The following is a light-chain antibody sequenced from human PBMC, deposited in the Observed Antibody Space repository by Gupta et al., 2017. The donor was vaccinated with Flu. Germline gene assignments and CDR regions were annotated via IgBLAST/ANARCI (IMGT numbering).Light chain of an antibody. V-gene: IGKV3-20*01. CDR3: QQYQT. CDR2: GAS. Sequence: GERATLSCRASQSVRSSYLAWYQQKPGQAPRLLIYGASSRATGIPDRVSGSGSGTDFTLTISRLEPEDFALYYSQQYQTFRQWTKAEIK. CDR1: QSVRSSY. J-gene: IGKJ1*01.